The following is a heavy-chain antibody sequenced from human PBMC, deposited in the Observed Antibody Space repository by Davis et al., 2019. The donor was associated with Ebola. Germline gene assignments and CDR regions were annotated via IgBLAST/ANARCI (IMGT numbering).Heavy chain of an antibody. J-gene: IGHJ3*02. CDR3: AKDRSSGMYVVAFDM. CDR1: GFTFSAYA. CDR2: ISSGSDNT. D-gene: IGHD1-26*01. V-gene: IGHV3-23*01. Sequence: PGGSLGLSCAASGFTFSAYAMTWVRQAPGKGLEWVSGISSGSDNTYYADSVKGRFTISRDNSKNTLFLQMNSLRVEDTATYYCAKDRSSGMYVVAFDMWGQGTMVTVSS.